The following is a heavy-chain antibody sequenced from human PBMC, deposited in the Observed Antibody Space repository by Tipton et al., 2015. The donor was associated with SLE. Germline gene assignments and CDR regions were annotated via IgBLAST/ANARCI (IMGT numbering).Heavy chain of an antibody. D-gene: IGHD3-22*01. CDR2: LKEAGSET. J-gene: IGHJ3*02. CDR1: GFTFSDYW. CDR3: AKAQHYYDSVAAFDM. Sequence: VQLVQSGGGLVQPGGSLRLSCSASGFTFSDYWMTWVRQAPGKGLEWVASLKEAGSETYYVGSVKGRFTISRDNSKDTLSLLMNSLRPEDTALYYCAKAQHYYDSVAAFDMWGQGTMVTVSS. V-gene: IGHV3-7*01.